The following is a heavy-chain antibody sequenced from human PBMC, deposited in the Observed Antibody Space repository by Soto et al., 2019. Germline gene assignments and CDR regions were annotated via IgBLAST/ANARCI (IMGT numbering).Heavy chain of an antibody. D-gene: IGHD3-22*01. V-gene: IGHV1-8*01. CDR1: GYTFTSYD. CDR3: ASVGECYYDSSGPGGNWFDP. J-gene: IGHJ5*02. CDR2: MNPNIGNT. Sequence: ASVKVSCKASGYTFTSYDINWVRQATGQGLEWMGWMNPNIGNTAYAQKFQGKVTMTRNTSISTAYMELSSLRSEDTVVYYCASVGECYYDSSGPGGNWFDPWGQGTLVTVSS.